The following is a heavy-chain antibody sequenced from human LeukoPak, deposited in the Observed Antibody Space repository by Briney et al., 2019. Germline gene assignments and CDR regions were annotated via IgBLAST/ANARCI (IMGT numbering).Heavy chain of an antibody. CDR1: GFTFSSYS. Sequence: PGGSLRLSCAASGFTFSSYSMNWVRQAPGKGLEWVSYISSSSSTIYYADSVKGRFTISRDNAKNSLYLQMNSLRAEDTAVYYCARVGLWFGEHYWGQGTLVTVSS. V-gene: IGHV3-48*01. CDR2: ISSSSSTI. D-gene: IGHD3-10*01. CDR3: ARVGLWFGEHY. J-gene: IGHJ4*02.